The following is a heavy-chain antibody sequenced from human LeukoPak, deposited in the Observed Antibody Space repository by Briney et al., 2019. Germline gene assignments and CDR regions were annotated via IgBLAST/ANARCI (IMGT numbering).Heavy chain of an antibody. CDR1: GYTFTNYH. D-gene: IGHD3-22*01. Sequence: ASVKVSCKASGYTFTNYHIAWVRQAPGQGLEWMGWVSTNDGNTVYAQRLQGRVTMTTDTSTSVAYMELRSLTSDDTAVYYCTRAPPGMTMMTDYWGQGTLVTVSS. CDR2: VSTNDGNT. J-gene: IGHJ4*02. CDR3: TRAPPGMTMMTDY. V-gene: IGHV1-18*01.